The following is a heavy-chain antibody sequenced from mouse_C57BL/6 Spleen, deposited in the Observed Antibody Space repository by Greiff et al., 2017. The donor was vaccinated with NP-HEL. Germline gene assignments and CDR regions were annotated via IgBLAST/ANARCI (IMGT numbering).Heavy chain of an antibody. CDR1: GYTFTSYW. J-gene: IGHJ2*01. Sequence: VQLQQPGAELVKPGASVKLSCKASGYTFTSYWMHWVKQRPGQGLEWIGMIHPNSGSTNYNEKFKSKATLTVDKSSSTAYMQLSSLTSEDSAVYYCAKALSTDGYYYFDYWGQGTTLTVSS. CDR3: AKALSTDGYYYFDY. D-gene: IGHD1-1*01. V-gene: IGHV1-64*01. CDR2: IHPNSGST.